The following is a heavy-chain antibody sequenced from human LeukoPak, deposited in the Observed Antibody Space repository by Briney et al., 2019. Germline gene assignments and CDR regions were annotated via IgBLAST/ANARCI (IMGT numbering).Heavy chain of an antibody. Sequence: ASVKVSCKASGYTFTSYGISWVRQAPGQGLEWMGWISAYNGNTNYAQKLQGRVTMTTDTSTSTAYMELRSLRSDDTAVYYCARDQVNYYGSGSSLDYWGQGTLVTVSS. D-gene: IGHD3-10*01. J-gene: IGHJ4*02. V-gene: IGHV1-18*01. CDR2: ISAYNGNT. CDR3: ARDQVNYYGSGSSLDY. CDR1: GYTFTSYG.